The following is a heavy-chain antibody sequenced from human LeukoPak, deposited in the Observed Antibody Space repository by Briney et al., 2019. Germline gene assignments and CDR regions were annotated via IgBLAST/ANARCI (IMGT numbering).Heavy chain of an antibody. CDR2: ISYDGSNK. D-gene: IGHD2-2*01. CDR3: ARPHRPYCSSTSCRTNHFDY. CDR1: GFTFISYA. V-gene: IGHV3-30-3*01. J-gene: IGHJ4*02. Sequence: GGYLRLSCAASGFTFISYAMSWLRQATGKGLEWVAVISYDGSNKYYADFVKGRFTISRDNSKNTLYLQMNSLRADDTAVYYCARPHRPYCSSTSCRTNHFDYWGQGTRVTVSS.